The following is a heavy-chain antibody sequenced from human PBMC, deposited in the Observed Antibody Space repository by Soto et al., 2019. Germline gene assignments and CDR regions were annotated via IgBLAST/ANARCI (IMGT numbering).Heavy chain of an antibody. J-gene: IGHJ4*02. CDR3: TPERISGSYYFDY. CDR1: GFTFSNAW. D-gene: IGHD1-26*01. V-gene: IGHV3-15*07. Sequence: GGSLRLSCAASGFTFSNAWMNWVRQAPGKGLEWVGRIKSKTDGGTTDYAAPVKGRFTISRDDSKNTLYLQMNSLKTEDTAVYYCTPERISGSYYFDYWGQGTLVTVSS. CDR2: IKSKTDGGTT.